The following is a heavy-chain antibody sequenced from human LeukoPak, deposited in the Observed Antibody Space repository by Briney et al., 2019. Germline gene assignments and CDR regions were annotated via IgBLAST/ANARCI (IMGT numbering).Heavy chain of an antibody. D-gene: IGHD2-2*01. CDR2: INPNSGGT. J-gene: IGHJ6*03. CDR1: GYTFTGYY. CDR3: AREGRYCSSTSCYYYYYYMDV. Sequence: ASVKVSCKASGYTFTGYYMQWVRQAPGQGLEGMGRINPNSGGTNYAQKFQGRVTMTRDTSISTAYMELSRLRSDDTAVYYCAREGRYCSSTSCYYYYYYMDVWGKGTTVTVSS. V-gene: IGHV1-2*06.